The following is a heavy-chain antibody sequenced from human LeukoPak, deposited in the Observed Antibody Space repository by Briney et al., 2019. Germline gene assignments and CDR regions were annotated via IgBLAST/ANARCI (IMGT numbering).Heavy chain of an antibody. D-gene: IGHD6-13*01. J-gene: IGHJ4*02. V-gene: IGHV3-23*01. CDR3: AKRIGAATGD. CDR1: GFSFSDYA. Sequence: GGSLRLSCAASGFSFSDYAMSWVRQAPGKGLEWVSGISGSGGGTYYADSVKGRFTISRDNSKNTLYLQMNSLRAEDTAVYYCAKRIGAATGDWGQGILVTVSS. CDR2: ISGSGGGT.